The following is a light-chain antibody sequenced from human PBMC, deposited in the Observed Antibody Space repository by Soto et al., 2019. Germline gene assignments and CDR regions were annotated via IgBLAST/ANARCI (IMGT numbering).Light chain of an antibody. CDR3: MQFAHFPRT. Sequence: DVVLTQTPLSSPVTLGQPASISCRSSQSLVYSDGNTYLSWLQQRPGQPPRLLIYQISNRFSGVPDRFSGSGAGTDFTLKISRVDAEDVGVYYCMQFAHFPRTFGQGTNLEI. V-gene: IGKV2-24*01. CDR2: QIS. J-gene: IGKJ1*01. CDR1: QSLVYSDGNTY.